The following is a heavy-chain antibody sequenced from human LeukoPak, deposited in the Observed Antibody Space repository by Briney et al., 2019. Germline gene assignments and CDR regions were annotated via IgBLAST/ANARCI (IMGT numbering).Heavy chain of an antibody. V-gene: IGHV3-74*01. D-gene: IGHD5-24*01. J-gene: IGHJ4*02. CDR2: VKGDGTFT. CDR1: GFTFSSHW. CDR3: VRDGDDFNFDY. Sequence: PGGSLRLSCAASGFTFSSHWMHWVRQAPGEGLVWVSRVKGDGTFTNYADSVYGRFTISRDNAKNTLYLHMHSLRAEDTAVYYCVRDGDDFNFDYWGQGNLVTVSS.